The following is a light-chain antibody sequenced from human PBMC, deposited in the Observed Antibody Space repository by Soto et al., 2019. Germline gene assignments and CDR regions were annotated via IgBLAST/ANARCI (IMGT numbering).Light chain of an antibody. V-gene: IGLV2-8*01. CDR1: SSDVGAYTY. CDR3: SSYAGSNNYV. CDR2: GVT. J-gene: IGLJ1*01. Sequence: LTQSPSASGSPGQSVTIYCTGTSSDVGAYTYVSWYQQHPGIAPKLMIYGVTERPSGVPDRFSGSKSGNTASLTVSGLQTEDEAYYYCSSYAGSNNYVFGTRTKVTVL.